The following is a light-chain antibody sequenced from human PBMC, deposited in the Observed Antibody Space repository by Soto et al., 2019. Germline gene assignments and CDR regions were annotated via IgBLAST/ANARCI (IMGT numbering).Light chain of an antibody. V-gene: IGKV3-11*01. CDR3: HQRQSWPRT. J-gene: IGKJ1*01. Sequence: EIVLTQSPATLSSFPCDRVTRSCRASQYINTRLAWYQHRPGQAPRLLIYQTSIRAAGIPARFSASGSGTDFTLTISDVQPEDFALYYCHQRQSWPRTFGQGTKVDIK. CDR2: QTS. CDR1: QYINTR.